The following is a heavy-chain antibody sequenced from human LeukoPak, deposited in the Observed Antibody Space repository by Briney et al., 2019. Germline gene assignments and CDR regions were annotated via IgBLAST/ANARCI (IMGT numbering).Heavy chain of an antibody. Sequence: SETLSLTCAVYGGSFSGYYWSWIRQPPGKGLEWIGEINHSGSTNYNPSLKSRVPISVDTSKNQFSLKLSSVTAADTAVYYCARVYEEQKHWFDPWGQGTLVTVSS. D-gene: IGHD2-8*01. CDR2: INHSGST. J-gene: IGHJ5*02. CDR1: GGSFSGYY. CDR3: ARVYEEQKHWFDP. V-gene: IGHV4-34*01.